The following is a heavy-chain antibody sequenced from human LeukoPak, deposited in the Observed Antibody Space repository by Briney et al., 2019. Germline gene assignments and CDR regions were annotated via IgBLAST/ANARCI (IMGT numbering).Heavy chain of an antibody. D-gene: IGHD4-17*01. CDR3: ARDFLDYGDYESLDY. Sequence: ASVKVSCKASGYTFTSYGISWVRQAPGQGLEWMGWISAYNGNTNHAQKLQGRVTMTTDTSTSTAYMELRSLRSDDTAVYYCARDFLDYGDYESLDYWGQGTLVTVSS. CDR2: ISAYNGNT. V-gene: IGHV1-18*01. CDR1: GYTFTSYG. J-gene: IGHJ4*02.